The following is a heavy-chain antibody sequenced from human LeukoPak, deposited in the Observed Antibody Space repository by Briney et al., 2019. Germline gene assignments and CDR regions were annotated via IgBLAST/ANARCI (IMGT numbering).Heavy chain of an antibody. CDR1: GLTLSPYW. J-gene: IGHJ4*02. CDR2: IKPDGSEN. D-gene: IGHD5-18*01. V-gene: IGHV3-7*01. Sequence: PGRCLSLSCAVSGLTLSPYWMRWVSQAPGKGLEWVANIKPDGSENHYMDSVRGRFSISRDNTKNSLFVQISSLRGEDSAVYYCAREPSQLWIDNWGQGTRVILSS. CDR3: AREPSQLWIDN.